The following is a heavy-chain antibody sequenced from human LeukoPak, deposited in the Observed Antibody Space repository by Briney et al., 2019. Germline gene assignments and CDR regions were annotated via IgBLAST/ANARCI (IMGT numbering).Heavy chain of an antibody. J-gene: IGHJ4*02. CDR3: ARDLVGYPRLEIYRYFDY. CDR2: ISSSSSYI. CDR1: GFTFSSYS. Sequence: GGSLSLSCAASGFTFSSYSMNWVRQAPGKGLEWVSSISSSSSYIYYADSVKGRFTISRDNAKNSLYLQMNSLRAEDTSVYYCARDLVGYPRLEIYRYFDYWGQGTLVTVSS. D-gene: IGHD1-26*01. V-gene: IGHV3-21*01.